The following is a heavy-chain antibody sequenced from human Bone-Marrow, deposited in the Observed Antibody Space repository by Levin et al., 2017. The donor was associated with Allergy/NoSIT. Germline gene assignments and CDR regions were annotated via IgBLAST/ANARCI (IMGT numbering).Heavy chain of an antibody. V-gene: IGHV3-7*04. CDR3: ARAIENGDSPFDY. CDR2: INQDGSRK. Sequence: HPGGSLRLSCAASGFTFSNYWMAWVRQAPGKGPEWVANINQDGSRKYYVDSLKGRFTISRDNAKNSLYLHMNSLRAEDTAVYSCARAIENGDSPFDYWGLGTLVTVSS. CDR1: GFTFSNYW. J-gene: IGHJ4*02. D-gene: IGHD2-21*01.